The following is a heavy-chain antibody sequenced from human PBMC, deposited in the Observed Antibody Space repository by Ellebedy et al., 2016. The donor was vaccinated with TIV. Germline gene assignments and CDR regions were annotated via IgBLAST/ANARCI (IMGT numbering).Heavy chain of an antibody. CDR1: GFTFSSYG. CDR3: ARDIYDSSGNWYFDL. CDR2: IRYDGSNK. D-gene: IGHD3-22*01. Sequence: GESLKISCAASGFTFSSYGMHWVRQAPGKGLEWVAVIRYDGSNKYYADSVKGRFTISRDNSKNTLYLQMNSLRAEDTAVYYCARDIYDSSGNWYFDLWGRGTLVTVSS. J-gene: IGHJ2*01. V-gene: IGHV3-33*01.